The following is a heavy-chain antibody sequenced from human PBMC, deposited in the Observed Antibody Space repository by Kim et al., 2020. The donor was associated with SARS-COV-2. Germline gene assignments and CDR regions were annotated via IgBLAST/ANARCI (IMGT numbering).Heavy chain of an antibody. Sequence: GGSLRLSCATSGFTFSRFAMNWFRQAPGKGLEWVSAIGGSGGTTYYAESVKDRFTISRDNSKNTVFLQMRSLRVEDTAVYYCAKVVSGGSVGTGAFFIWG. J-gene: IGHJ3*02. V-gene: IGHV3-23*01. CDR3: AKVVSGGSVGTGAFFI. CDR1: GFTFSRFA. D-gene: IGHD1-26*01. CDR2: IGGSGGTT.